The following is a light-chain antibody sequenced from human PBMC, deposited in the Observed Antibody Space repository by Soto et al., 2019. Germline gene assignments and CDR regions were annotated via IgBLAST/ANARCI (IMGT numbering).Light chain of an antibody. J-gene: IGLJ7*01. V-gene: IGLV1-47*01. CDR1: SSNIGSNY. Sequence: QSVLTQPPSVSGTPGQRVTISCSGSSSNIGSNYVHWYQHLPGTAPKLLIYRNNERPSGVPDRFSGSKSGTSASLAISGLRSEDEAIYYCAAWDDSLRGPVFGGGTQLTVL. CDR3: AAWDDSLRGPV. CDR2: RNN.